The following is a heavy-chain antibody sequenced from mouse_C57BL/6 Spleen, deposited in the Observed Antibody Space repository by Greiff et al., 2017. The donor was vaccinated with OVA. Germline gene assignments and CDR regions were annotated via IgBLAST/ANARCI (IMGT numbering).Heavy chain of an antibody. V-gene: IGHV1-69*01. Sequence: QVQLKQPGAELVMPGASVKLSCKASGYTFTSYWMHWVKQRPGQGLEWIGEIDPSDSYTNYNQKFKGKSTLTVDKSSSTAYMQLSSLTSEDSAVYYCARGETGRYFDYWGQGTTLTVSS. J-gene: IGHJ2*01. CDR1: GYTFTSYW. CDR2: IDPSDSYT. CDR3: ARGETGRYFDY. D-gene: IGHD3-1*01.